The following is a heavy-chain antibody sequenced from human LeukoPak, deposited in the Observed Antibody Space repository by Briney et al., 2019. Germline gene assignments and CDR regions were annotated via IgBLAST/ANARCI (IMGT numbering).Heavy chain of an antibody. V-gene: IGHV3-48*04. CDR1: GFTFSSYS. Sequence: PGGSLRLSCAASGFTFSSYSMNWVRQAPGKGLEWVSYISSGSSAIYYADSVKGRFTISRDNAENSLYLQMNSLRAEDTAVYYCARGPKYIASTGPHYFDYWGQGTLVTVSS. D-gene: IGHD1-1*01. CDR3: ARGPKYIASTGPHYFDY. CDR2: ISSGSSAI. J-gene: IGHJ4*02.